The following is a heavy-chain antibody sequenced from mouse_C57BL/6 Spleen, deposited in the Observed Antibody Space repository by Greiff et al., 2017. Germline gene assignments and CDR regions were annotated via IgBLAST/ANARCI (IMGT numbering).Heavy chain of an antibody. V-gene: IGHV5-17*01. CDR3: ARLSNGYFSMDY. J-gene: IGHJ4*01. D-gene: IGHD2-5*01. CDR2: ISSGSSTI. CDR1: GFTFSDYG. Sequence: EVKLMESGGGLVKPGGSLKLSCAASGFTFSDYGMHWVRQAPEKGLEWVAYISSGSSTIYYADTVKGRFTISRANAKNTLFLQMTSLRSEDTAMYYCARLSNGYFSMDYWGQGTSVTVSS.